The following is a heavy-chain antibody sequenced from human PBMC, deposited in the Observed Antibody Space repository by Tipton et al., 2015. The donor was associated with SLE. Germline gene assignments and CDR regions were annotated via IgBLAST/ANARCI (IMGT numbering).Heavy chain of an antibody. CDR1: GAPIASSTYY. D-gene: IGHD3-22*01. CDR3: ARVHAAGDYDSSGFSN. Sequence: TLSLTCTVSGAPIASSTYYWGWIRQPPGKGLEWIGTFYHSGTTYYSSSLKSRVTMSVDTSKNQLSLNLGSLTAADTAIYYCARVHAAGDYDSSGFSNWGQGALVTVSS. CDR2: FYHSGTT. J-gene: IGHJ4*02. V-gene: IGHV4-39*07.